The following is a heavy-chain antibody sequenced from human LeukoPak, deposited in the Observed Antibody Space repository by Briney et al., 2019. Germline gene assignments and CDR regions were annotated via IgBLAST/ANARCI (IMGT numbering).Heavy chain of an antibody. CDR1: GFTFSSYW. Sequence: GGSLRLSCAASGFTFSSYWMSWVRQAPGKGLEWVANIKQVGSVEYYVVSVKGRFTISRDNAKESLYLQMNSLRAEDTAVYYCARIGYSSSSFDFWGQGTLVTASS. CDR3: ARIGYSSSSFDF. V-gene: IGHV3-7*05. J-gene: IGHJ4*02. CDR2: IKQVGSVE. D-gene: IGHD6-6*01.